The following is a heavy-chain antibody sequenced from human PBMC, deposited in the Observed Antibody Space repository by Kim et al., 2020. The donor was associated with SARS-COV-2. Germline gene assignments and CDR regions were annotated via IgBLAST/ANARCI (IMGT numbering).Heavy chain of an antibody. D-gene: IGHD6-13*01. CDR2: ISYSGIT. CDR1: GGSISGYY. V-gene: IGHV4-59*08. Sequence: SETLSLTCTVSGGSISGYYWSWTRQTPGKGLEWIGYISYSGITNYNPSLKSRVTISVDPSQIQFSLQLSSVTAADTAVYYWARHVQSSNTWEIFDSWGQGTLVTVSS. J-gene: IGHJ4*02. CDR3: ARHVQSSNTWEIFDS.